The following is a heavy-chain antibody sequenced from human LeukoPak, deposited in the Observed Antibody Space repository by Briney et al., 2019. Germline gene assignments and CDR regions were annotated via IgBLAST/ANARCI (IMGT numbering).Heavy chain of an antibody. V-gene: IGHV3-7*01. Sequence: GGSLRLSCAASGFTFSKYWTTWVRQAPGKGLEWVANIRGDGSVKYFLDSVKGRFTISRDNAKNSLSLEMSNLRAEDTAVYYCSRDANYYDSSRHYFDAFDIWGQGTMVTVSS. CDR2: IRGDGSVK. CDR1: GFTFSKYW. J-gene: IGHJ3*02. D-gene: IGHD3-22*01. CDR3: SRDANYYDSSRHYFDAFDI.